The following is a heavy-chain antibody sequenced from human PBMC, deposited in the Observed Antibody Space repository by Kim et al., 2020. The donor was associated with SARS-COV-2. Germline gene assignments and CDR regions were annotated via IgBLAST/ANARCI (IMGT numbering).Heavy chain of an antibody. D-gene: IGHD2-21*02. CDR3: AREEVVTDYYYGMDV. Sequence: PSPKSRVTISVEASKNQCSLKLSSVTAADTAVYYCAREEVVTDYYYGMDVWGQGTTVTVSS. V-gene: IGHV4-39*07. J-gene: IGHJ6*02.